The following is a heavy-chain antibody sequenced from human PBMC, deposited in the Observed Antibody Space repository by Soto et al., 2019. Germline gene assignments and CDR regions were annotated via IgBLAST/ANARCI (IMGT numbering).Heavy chain of an antibody. J-gene: IGHJ3*02. V-gene: IGHV3-21*06. CDR1: GFTFRIYS. CDR2: ISSSSSYI. CDR3: ARGARDTTMIPHDI. Sequence: GGSLRLSCAASGFTFRIYSMNWVRQAPGKGLEWVSSISSSSSYIYYADSVKGRFTISRGNAKNSLYLEMNSLRGEDTAVYYCARGARDTTMIPHDIWGQGTTVTVSS. D-gene: IGHD5-18*01.